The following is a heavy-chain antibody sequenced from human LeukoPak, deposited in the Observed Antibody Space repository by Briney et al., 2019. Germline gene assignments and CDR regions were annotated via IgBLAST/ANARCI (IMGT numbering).Heavy chain of an antibody. D-gene: IGHD3-16*01. Sequence: GGSLRLSREASGFTFSRYDMNWVRQAPGKGLEWISYISTSGNIRYYADSMKGRFTVSRDNAKNSLYLQISSLSAEDTAVYYCARDPISYYYYMDVWGKGTSVIVSS. CDR1: GFTFSRYD. V-gene: IGHV3-48*03. CDR3: ARDPISYYYYMDV. J-gene: IGHJ6*03. CDR2: ISTSGNIR.